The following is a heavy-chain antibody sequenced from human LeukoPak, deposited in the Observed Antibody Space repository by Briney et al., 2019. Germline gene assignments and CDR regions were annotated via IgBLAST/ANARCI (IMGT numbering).Heavy chain of an antibody. Sequence: SETLSLTCTVSGGSISIYYWNWICQPPGKGLEWIGYIYYSGSTYYNPSLKSRVTISVDTSKNQFSLKLSSVTAADTAVYYCARGYYYDSLGYWGQGTLVTVSS. J-gene: IGHJ4*02. CDR3: ARGYYYDSLGY. D-gene: IGHD3-22*01. CDR1: GGSISIYY. V-gene: IGHV4-30-4*08. CDR2: IYYSGST.